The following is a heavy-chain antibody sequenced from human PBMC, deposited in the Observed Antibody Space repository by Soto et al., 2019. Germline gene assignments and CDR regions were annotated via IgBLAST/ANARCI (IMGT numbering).Heavy chain of an antibody. J-gene: IGHJ6*02. CDR3: ARDLSITGIDYYYYYGMDV. D-gene: IGHD1-20*01. V-gene: IGHV1-8*01. CDR2: MNPNSGNT. CDR1: GYTFTSYD. Sequence: ASVKVSCKASGYTFTSYDINWVRQATGQGLEWMGWMNPNSGNTGYAQKFQGRVTMTRNTSISTAYMELSSLRSEDTAVYYCARDLSITGIDYYYYYGMDVWGQGXTVTVSS.